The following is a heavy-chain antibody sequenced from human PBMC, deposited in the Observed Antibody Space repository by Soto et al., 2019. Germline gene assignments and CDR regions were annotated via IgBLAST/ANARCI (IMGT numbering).Heavy chain of an antibody. CDR2: VNHAGSS. J-gene: IGHJ3*02. CDR1: GGSFSVYY. V-gene: IGHV4-34*01. Sequence: SETLSFTCAISGGSFSVYYWIWIRQSPEKGLEWIGEVNHAGSSNYNPSLRSRVTISVDTSKNQFSLKLSSVTAADTAVYFCARDSTRRGACDIWGQGTMVTVSS. D-gene: IGHD4-4*01. CDR3: ARDSTRRGACDI.